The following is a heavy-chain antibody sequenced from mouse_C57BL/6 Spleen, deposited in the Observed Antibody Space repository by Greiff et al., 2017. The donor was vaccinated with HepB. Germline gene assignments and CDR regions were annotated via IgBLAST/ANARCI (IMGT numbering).Heavy chain of an antibody. D-gene: IGHD2-4*01. J-gene: IGHJ4*01. V-gene: IGHV5-16*01. CDR3: ARANYDYDVGYAMDY. CDR1: GFTFSDYY. Sequence: EVQLVESEGGLVQPGRSMKLSCTASGFTFSDYYMAWVRQVPEKGLEWVANINYDGSSTYYLDSLKSRFIISRDNAKNILYLQMSSLKSEDTATYYCARANYDYDVGYAMDYWGQGTSVTVSS. CDR2: INYDGSST.